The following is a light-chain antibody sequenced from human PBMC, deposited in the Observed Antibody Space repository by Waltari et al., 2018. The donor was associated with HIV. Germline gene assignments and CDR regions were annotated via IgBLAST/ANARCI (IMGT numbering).Light chain of an antibody. Sequence: DIQMTQSPSSLPASVGDRLTITCRASQSISSYLNWYQQKPGRAPELLIYAASSLQTGVPSRFSASGFGTDFTLTINSLQPEDFASYFCRQTYSSPWTFGQGTKV. CDR1: QSISSY. J-gene: IGKJ1*01. CDR3: RQTYSSPWT. CDR2: AAS. V-gene: IGKV1-39*01.